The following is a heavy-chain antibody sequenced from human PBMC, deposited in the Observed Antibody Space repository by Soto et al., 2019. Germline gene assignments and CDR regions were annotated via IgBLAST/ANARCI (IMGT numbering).Heavy chain of an antibody. CDR3: AKKEGGELLPAFDI. Sequence: PGGSLRLSCAAAGFTFSDYAMNWVRQAPGKGLEWVSAISGSGANTYYADSVKGRFTISRDNSKNTLYLQMNSLRAEDTAVYYCAKKEGGELLPAFDIWGQGTMVTVSS. CDR1: GFTFSDYA. D-gene: IGHD1-26*01. V-gene: IGHV3-23*01. CDR2: ISGSGANT. J-gene: IGHJ3*02.